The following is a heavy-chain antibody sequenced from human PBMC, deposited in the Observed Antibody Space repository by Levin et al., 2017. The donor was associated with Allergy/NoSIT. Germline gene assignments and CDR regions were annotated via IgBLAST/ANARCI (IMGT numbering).Heavy chain of an antibody. J-gene: IGHJ6*03. D-gene: IGHD6-13*01. Sequence: PSETLSLTCTVSGGSISSGDYYWSWIRQPPGKGLEWIGYIYYSGSTYYNPSLKSRVTISVDTSKNQFSLKLSSVTAADTAVYYCARELSSSWYLGYYYYMDVWGKGTTVTVSS. V-gene: IGHV4-30-4*01. CDR2: IYYSGST. CDR1: GGSISSGDYY. CDR3: ARELSSSWYLGYYYYMDV.